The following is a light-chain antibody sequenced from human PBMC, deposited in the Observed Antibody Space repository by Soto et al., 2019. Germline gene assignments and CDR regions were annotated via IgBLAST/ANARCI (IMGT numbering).Light chain of an antibody. CDR1: QRVNSTY. CDR2: GAF. CDR3: HQYSRSPRT. Sequence: EIVLTQSPGTLSLSPGERATLSCRASQRVNSTYLAWYQQKPGQTPRLLIYGAFSRAAAIPDRFSGSGSGADFTLTISRLEPEDFAVYYCHQYSRSPRTFGQGTTVEIK. V-gene: IGKV3-20*01. J-gene: IGKJ1*01.